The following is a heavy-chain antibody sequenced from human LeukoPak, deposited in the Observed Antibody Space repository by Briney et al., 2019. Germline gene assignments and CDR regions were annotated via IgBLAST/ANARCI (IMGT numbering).Heavy chain of an antibody. CDR1: GFTFSDYY. CDR2: ISSSSSTI. D-gene: IGHD3-3*01. Sequence: GGSLRLSCAASGFTFSDYYMSWIRQAPGKGLEWVSYISSSSSTIYYADSVKGRFTISRDNAKNSLYLQMNSLRAEDTAVYYCARGGRPRDFWSAPFDYGMDVWGQGTTVTVSS. J-gene: IGHJ6*02. CDR3: ARGGRPRDFWSAPFDYGMDV. V-gene: IGHV3-11*04.